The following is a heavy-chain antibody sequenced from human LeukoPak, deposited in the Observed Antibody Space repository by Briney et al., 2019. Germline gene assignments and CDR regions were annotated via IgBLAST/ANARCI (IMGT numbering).Heavy chain of an antibody. J-gene: IGHJ4*02. D-gene: IGHD3-10*01. CDR2: IWYDGSNK. CDR3: AKAWGYYGSGSYYHFDY. CDR1: GFTFSSYG. V-gene: IGHV3-33*06. Sequence: GGSLRLSCAASGFTFSSYGMHWVRQAPGKGLEWVAVIWYDGSNKYYADSVKGRFTISRDNSKNTLYLQMNSLRAEDTAVYYCAKAWGYYGSGSYYHFDYWGQGTLDTVSS.